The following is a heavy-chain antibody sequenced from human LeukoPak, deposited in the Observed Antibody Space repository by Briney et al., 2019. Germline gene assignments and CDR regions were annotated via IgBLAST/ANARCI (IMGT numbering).Heavy chain of an antibody. CDR3: AKDARWKSGQPYFDY. CDR2: ISWNSGSI. CDR1: GFTFSSYW. D-gene: IGHD3-3*01. V-gene: IGHV3-9*01. J-gene: IGHJ4*02. Sequence: GGSLRLSCAASGFTFSSYWMSWVRQAPGKGLEWVSGISWNSGSIGYADSVKGRFTISRDNAKNSLYLQMNSLRPEDTALYYCAKDARWKSGQPYFDYWGQGTLVTVSS.